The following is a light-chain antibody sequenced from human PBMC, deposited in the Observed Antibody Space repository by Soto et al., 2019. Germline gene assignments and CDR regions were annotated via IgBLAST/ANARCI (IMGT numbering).Light chain of an antibody. CDR1: RYNIGSNT. V-gene: IGLV1-44*01. CDR3: CAFAYSRVV. CDR2: RDH. J-gene: IGLJ3*02. Sequence: QSVLTQPPSASGTPGQRVTISCSGSRYNIGSNTVNWYQQVPGTAPRLLIHRDHQRPSGVPDRFSGSKSGTSASLAISGLQSEDEADYYCCAFAYSRVVFGGGTKVTVL.